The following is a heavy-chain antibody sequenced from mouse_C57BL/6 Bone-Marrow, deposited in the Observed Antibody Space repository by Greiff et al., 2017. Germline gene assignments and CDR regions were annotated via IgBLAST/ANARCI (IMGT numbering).Heavy chain of an antibody. CDR1: GYTFTSSG. Sequence: VQLQQSGAELARPGASVKLSCKASGYTFTSSGISWVKQRTGQGLEWIGEIYPRSGNTYYNEKFKGKATLTADKSSSTAYMELRSLTSDDSAVYFCAYYYGSSYYCDYWGQGTTLTVSS. CDR2: IYPRSGNT. J-gene: IGHJ2*01. D-gene: IGHD1-1*01. CDR3: AYYYGSSYYCDY. V-gene: IGHV1-81*01.